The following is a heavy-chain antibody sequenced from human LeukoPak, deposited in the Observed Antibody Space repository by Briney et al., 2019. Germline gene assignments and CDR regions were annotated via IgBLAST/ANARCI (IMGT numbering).Heavy chain of an antibody. D-gene: IGHD1-26*01. CDR1: GFTFSSYE. CDR3: ARGRGSGSYYFDY. CDR2: ISSSGSTI. V-gene: IGHV3-48*03. Sequence: GGSLRLSCAASGFTFSSYEMNWVRQAPGRGLEWVSYISSSGSTIYYADSVKGRFTISRDNAKNSLYLQMNSLRAEDTAVYYCARGRGSGSYYFDYWGQGTLVTVSS. J-gene: IGHJ4*02.